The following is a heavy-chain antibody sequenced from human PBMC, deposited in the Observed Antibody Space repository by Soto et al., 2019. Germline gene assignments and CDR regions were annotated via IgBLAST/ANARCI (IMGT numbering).Heavy chain of an antibody. V-gene: IGHV4-34*01. D-gene: IGHD2-15*01. CDR1: GGSFSGYY. Sequence: PSVTLPLTYAVFGGSFSGYYWRWISKHQGKGLEWIGEINHSGSTNYNPSLKSRVTISVDTSKNQFSLKLSSVTAADTAVYYCASVAYCSGRSCYSPWLDTWGQGTLVTVSS. CDR3: ASVAYCSGRSCYSPWLDT. CDR2: INHSGST. J-gene: IGHJ5*02.